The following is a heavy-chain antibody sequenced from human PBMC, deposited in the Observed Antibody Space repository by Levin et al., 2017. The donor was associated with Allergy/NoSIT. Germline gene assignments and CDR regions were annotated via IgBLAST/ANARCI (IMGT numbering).Heavy chain of an antibody. D-gene: IGHD4-23*01. CDR3: AKDYTVVTPMYFDY. J-gene: IGHJ4*02. CDR1: GFTFSSYA. V-gene: IGHV3-23*01. CDR2: ISGSGGST. Sequence: LSLTCAASGFTFSSYAMSWVRQAPGKGLEWVSAISGSGGSTYYADSVKGRFTISRDNSKNTLYLQMNSLRAEDTAVYYCAKDYTVVTPMYFDYWGQGTLVTVSS.